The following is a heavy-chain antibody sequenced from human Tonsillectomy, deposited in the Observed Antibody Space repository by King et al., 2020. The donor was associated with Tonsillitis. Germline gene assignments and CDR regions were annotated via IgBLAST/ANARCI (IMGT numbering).Heavy chain of an antibody. CDR3: ARHTPETTSDACDI. Sequence: QLQESGPGLVKPSETLSLTCTVSGGSISSSSYYWGWIRQPPGKGLDWIGSIYYGGSTYYSPSLKRRVTIAVDTSKNQFSLKLTSVTAADTAVYYCARHTPETTSDACDIWGQGTMVTVSS. D-gene: IGHD2-15*01. V-gene: IGHV4-39*01. CDR2: IYYGGST. CDR1: GGSISSSSYY. J-gene: IGHJ3*02.